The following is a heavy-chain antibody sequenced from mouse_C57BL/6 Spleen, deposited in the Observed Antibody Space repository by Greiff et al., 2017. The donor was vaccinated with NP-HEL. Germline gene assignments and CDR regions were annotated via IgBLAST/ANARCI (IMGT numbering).Heavy chain of an antibody. D-gene: IGHD1-1*01. CDR1: GYAFTNYL. CDR3: ARSYYGSSYGGNFDV. V-gene: IGHV1-54*01. Sequence: QVQLKESGAELVRPGTSVKVSCKASGYAFTNYLIEWVKQRPGQGLEWIGVINPGSGGTNYNEKFKGKATLTADKSSSTAYMQLSSLTSEDSAVYFCARSYYGSSYGGNFDVWGTGTTVTVSS. CDR2: INPGSGGT. J-gene: IGHJ1*03.